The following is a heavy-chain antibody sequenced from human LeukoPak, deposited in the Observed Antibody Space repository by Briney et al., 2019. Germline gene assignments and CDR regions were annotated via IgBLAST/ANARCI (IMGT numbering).Heavy chain of an antibody. CDR2: IGNTGRTI. CDR1: GFTFSSYE. J-gene: IGHJ4*02. V-gene: IGHV3-48*03. CDR3: ARARNYGDY. D-gene: IGHD1-7*01. Sequence: GGSLRLSCAASGFTFSSYEMNWVRQAPGRGLEWVSYIGNTGRTIYYADSVQGRFTISRDNAKNSLYLQMNSLRAENTAVYYCARARNYGDYWGQGTLVTVSS.